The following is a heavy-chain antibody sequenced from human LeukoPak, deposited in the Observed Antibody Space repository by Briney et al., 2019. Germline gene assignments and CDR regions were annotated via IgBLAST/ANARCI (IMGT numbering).Heavy chain of an antibody. CDR1: GYTRAELS. CDR2: FDPEDGET. CDR3: ATDRLGVVVMV. D-gene: IGHD3-22*01. Sequence: VASVTVSSKVSGYTRAELSMHWVQQAPGKGLGWMGGFDPEDGETIYAQKFQGRVTMTEDTSTDTAYMELSSLRSEDTAVYYCATDRLGVVVMVWGQGTLVTVSS. J-gene: IGHJ4*02. V-gene: IGHV1-24*01.